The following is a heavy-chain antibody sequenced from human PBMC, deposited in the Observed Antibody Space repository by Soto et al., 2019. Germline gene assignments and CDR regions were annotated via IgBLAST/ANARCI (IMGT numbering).Heavy chain of an antibody. CDR3: ARDMWSTTDYYYVMDV. D-gene: IGHD2-21*01. V-gene: IGHV3-74*03. J-gene: IGHJ6*02. CDR2: VRSDDHNH. Sequence: GGSLRLSCAAYGFTLSNYSMHWVRRAPGKGLVWVARVRSDDHNHTDADAVKRRLTISKDNAKNTLYIQMDSLRDEDTAVYFCARDMWSTTDYYYVMDVWGQGTTVTVSS. CDR1: GFTLSNYS.